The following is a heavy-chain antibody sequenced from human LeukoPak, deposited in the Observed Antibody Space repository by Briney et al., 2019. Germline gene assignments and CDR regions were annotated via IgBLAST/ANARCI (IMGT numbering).Heavy chain of an antibody. CDR3: ARVGARQILEY. D-gene: IGHD4-17*01. CDR2: ISGGGDTI. V-gene: IGHV3-48*01. J-gene: IGHJ4*02. CDR1: GFTVSSKY. Sequence: GGSLRLSCAASGFTVSSKYMSWVRQAPGKGLEWVSFISGGGDTIYYADSVKGRFTISRDNAKNSLHLQMDSLRVEDTAVYYCARVGARQILEYWGQGTLVTVSS.